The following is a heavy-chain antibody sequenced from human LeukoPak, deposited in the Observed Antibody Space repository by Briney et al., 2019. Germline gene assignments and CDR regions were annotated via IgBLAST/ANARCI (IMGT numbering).Heavy chain of an antibody. J-gene: IGHJ4*02. Sequence: GGSLRLSCAASGFTFSSYSMNWVRQAPGKGLEWVSSISSSSSYIYYADSVKGRFTISGDNAKNSLYLQMNSLRAEDTAVYYCARLCSSTSCHYDYWGQGTLVTVSS. CDR2: ISSSSSYI. CDR1: GFTFSSYS. D-gene: IGHD2-2*01. V-gene: IGHV3-21*01. CDR3: ARLCSSTSCHYDY.